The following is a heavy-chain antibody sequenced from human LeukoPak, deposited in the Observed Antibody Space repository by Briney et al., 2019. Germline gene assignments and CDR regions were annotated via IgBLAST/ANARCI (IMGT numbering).Heavy chain of an antibody. CDR2: INPSGGST. D-gene: IGHD2-15*01. CDR1: GYTFTGYY. V-gene: IGHV1-46*01. J-gene: IGHJ4*02. Sequence: GASVKVSCKASGYTFTGYYMLWVRQAPGQGLEWMGIINPSGGSTSYAQKSQGRVTMTRDTSTSTVYMELSSLRSEDTAVYYCARGVYSQQPFDYWGQGTLVTVSA. CDR3: ARGVYSQQPFDY.